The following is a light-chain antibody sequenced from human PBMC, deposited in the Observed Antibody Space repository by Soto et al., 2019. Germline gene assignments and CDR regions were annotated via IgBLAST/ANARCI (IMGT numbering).Light chain of an antibody. CDR3: SSYTSSSTYV. Sequence: QSAQTQPASVSGSPGQSITTSCTGTSSDVGGYNYVSWYQQHPGKAPKLMIYDVTNRPSGVSNRFSGSKSGYTASLTISGLQAEDEDDYYCSSYTSSSTYVFGTGTKVTVL. CDR1: SSDVGGYNY. V-gene: IGLV2-14*03. J-gene: IGLJ1*01. CDR2: DVT.